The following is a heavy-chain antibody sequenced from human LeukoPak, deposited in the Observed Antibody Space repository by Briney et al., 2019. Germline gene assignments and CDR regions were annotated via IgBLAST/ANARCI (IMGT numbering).Heavy chain of an antibody. D-gene: IGHD5-18*01. V-gene: IGHV3-74*01. CDR2: INSDGSST. CDR1: GFTFSSYW. J-gene: IGHJ4*02. Sequence: GGSLRLSCAASGFTFSSYWMHWVRQAPGKGLVWVSRINSDGSSTSYADSVKGRFTISRDNAKNTLYLQMNSLRAEDTAVYYCAGDRYSSLNKFDYWGQGTLVTVSS. CDR3: AGDRYSSLNKFDY.